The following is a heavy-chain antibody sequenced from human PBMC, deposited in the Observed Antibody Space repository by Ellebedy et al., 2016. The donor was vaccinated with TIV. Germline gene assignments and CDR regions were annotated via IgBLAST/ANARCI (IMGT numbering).Heavy chain of an antibody. J-gene: IGHJ5*02. CDR2: IYYSGST. V-gene: IGHV4-59*13. CDR1: GGSISSYY. D-gene: IGHD2-2*01. CDR3: ARVGVVPAARRHWFNP. Sequence: SETLSLTXTVSGGSISSYYWSWIRQPPGKGLEWIGYIYYSGSTNYNPSLKSRVTISVDTSKNQFSLKLSSVTAADTAVYYCARVGVVPAARRHWFNPWGQGTLVTVSS.